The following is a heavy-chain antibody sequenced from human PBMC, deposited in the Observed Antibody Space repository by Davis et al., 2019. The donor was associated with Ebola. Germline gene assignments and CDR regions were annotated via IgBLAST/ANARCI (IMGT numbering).Heavy chain of an antibody. V-gene: IGHV1-46*01. CDR2: INPSGGST. D-gene: IGHD3-16*01. CDR3: ARDSRVGGNEPLFAFDP. Sequence: ASVKVSCKASGYTFTSYYMHWVRQAPGQGLEWMGIINPSGGSTSYAQKFQGRVTMTRDTSTSTVYMELSSLRSEDTAVYYCARDSRVGGNEPLFAFDPWGQGTLVTVSS. J-gene: IGHJ5*02. CDR1: GYTFTSYY.